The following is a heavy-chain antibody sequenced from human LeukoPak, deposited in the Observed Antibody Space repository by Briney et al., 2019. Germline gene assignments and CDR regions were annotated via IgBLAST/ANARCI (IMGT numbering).Heavy chain of an antibody. CDR3: ARGGYCSGGSCYEYDAFDI. D-gene: IGHD2-15*01. V-gene: IGHV4-59*01. J-gene: IGHJ3*02. CDR1: GGSFSGYY. Sequence: SETLSLTCAVYGGSFSGYYWSWIRQPPGKGLEWIGYIYYSGSTNYNPSLKSRVTISVDTSKNQFSLKLSSVTAADTAVYYCARGGYCSGGSCYEYDAFDIWGQGTMVTVSS. CDR2: IYYSGST.